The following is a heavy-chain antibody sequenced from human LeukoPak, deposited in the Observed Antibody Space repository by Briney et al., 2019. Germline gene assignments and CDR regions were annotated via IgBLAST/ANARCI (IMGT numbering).Heavy chain of an antibody. D-gene: IGHD2-2*02. CDR2: ISGSGGST. CDR3: AKDRGYCSSTSCYTGHYFDY. CDR1: GFTFSSYA. J-gene: IGHJ4*02. V-gene: IGHV3-23*01. Sequence: GGSLRLSCAASGFTFSSYAMSWVRQAPGKRLEWVSAISGSGGSTYYADSVKGRFTISRDNSKNTLYLQMNSLRAEDTAVYYCAKDRGYCSSTSCYTGHYFDYWGQGTLVTVSS.